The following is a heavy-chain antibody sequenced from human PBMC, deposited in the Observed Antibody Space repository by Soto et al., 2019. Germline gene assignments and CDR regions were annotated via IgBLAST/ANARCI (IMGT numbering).Heavy chain of an antibody. D-gene: IGHD3-22*01. CDR1: GFTVNSNY. CDR3: VRGGPMPVVVSPGYIDY. J-gene: IGHJ4*02. V-gene: IGHV3-53*04. Sequence: GGSLRLSCAPSGFTVNSNYMSWVRQAPGKGLEWVSVIYSSGNAYYADSVKGRFTISRHDSKSTLYLQMNSLRPEDTAVYYCVRGGPMPVVVSPGYIDYWGQGVPVTVSS. CDR2: IYSSGNA.